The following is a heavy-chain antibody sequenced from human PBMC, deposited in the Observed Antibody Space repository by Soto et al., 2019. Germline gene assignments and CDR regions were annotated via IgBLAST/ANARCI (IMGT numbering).Heavy chain of an antibody. CDR3: ARDGPEQQLDYYFDY. V-gene: IGHV4-4*02. J-gene: IGHJ4*02. CDR2: IYHSGTT. Sequence: QVQLQESGPGLVKPSGTLSLTCAVSGGSISSGNWWSWVRQTPGKGLEWIGEIYHSGTTKYNPSLKSRVTISVDESKNQFSLKLNSVTAADTAVYYCARDGPEQQLDYYFDYWGQGTLVTVSS. CDR1: GGSISSGNW. D-gene: IGHD6-13*01.